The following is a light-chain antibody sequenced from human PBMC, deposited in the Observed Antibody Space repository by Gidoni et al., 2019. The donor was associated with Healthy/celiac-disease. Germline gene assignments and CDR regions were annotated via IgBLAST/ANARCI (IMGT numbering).Light chain of an antibody. Sequence: SNELTPPPSVSVSPGQTASITCSGDELGDKYACWYQQKPGQSPVLVIYQDSKRPSGIPERFSGSNSGNTATLNISGTQAMDEADYYGQAWDSSTAVFGGGTKLTVL. CDR3: QAWDSSTAV. J-gene: IGLJ2*01. CDR2: QDS. CDR1: ELGDKY. V-gene: IGLV3-1*01.